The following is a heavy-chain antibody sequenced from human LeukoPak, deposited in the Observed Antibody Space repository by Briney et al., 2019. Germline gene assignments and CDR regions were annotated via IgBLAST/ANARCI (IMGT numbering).Heavy chain of an antibody. CDR2: IYTSGST. Sequence: SETLSLTCTVSGGSISSGSYYWSWVRQPAGKGLEWIGRIYTSGSTNYNPSLKSRVTISVDTSKNQFSLKLSSVTAADTAVYYCARDLYGDYVDYWGQGTLVTVSS. CDR1: GGSISSGSYY. D-gene: IGHD4-17*01. J-gene: IGHJ4*02. CDR3: ARDLYGDYVDY. V-gene: IGHV4-61*02.